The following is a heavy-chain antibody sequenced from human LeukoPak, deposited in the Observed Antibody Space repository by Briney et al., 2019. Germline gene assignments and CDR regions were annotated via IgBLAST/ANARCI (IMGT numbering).Heavy chain of an antibody. D-gene: IGHD3-22*01. J-gene: IGHJ5*02. V-gene: IGHV3-33*01. CDR3: ARELYYYDSSGYLNWFDP. Sequence: GGPLRLSCAASGFTFSSYGMHWVRQAPGKGLEWVAVIWYDGSNKYYADSVKGRFTISRDNSKNTLYLQMNSLRAEDTAVYYCARELYYYDSSGYLNWFDPWGQGTLVTVSS. CDR2: IWYDGSNK. CDR1: GFTFSSYG.